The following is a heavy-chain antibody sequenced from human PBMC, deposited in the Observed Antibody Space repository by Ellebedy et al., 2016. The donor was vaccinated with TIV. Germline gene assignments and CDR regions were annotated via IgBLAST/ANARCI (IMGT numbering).Heavy chain of an antibody. Sequence: GESLKISCAASGFTFRDYYMSGIRQAPGQGLEWVSYISSSGSTIYYADSVKGRFTISRDNAKNSLYLQMNSLRAEDTAVYYCAREGDTAMVHGMDVWGQGTTVTVSS. V-gene: IGHV3-11*01. CDR3: AREGDTAMVHGMDV. D-gene: IGHD5-18*01. CDR2: ISSSGSTI. CDR1: GFTFRDYY. J-gene: IGHJ6*02.